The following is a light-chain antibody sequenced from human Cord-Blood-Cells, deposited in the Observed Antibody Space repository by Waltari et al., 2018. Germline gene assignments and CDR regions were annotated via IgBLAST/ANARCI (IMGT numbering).Light chain of an antibody. CDR2: DVS. Sequence: QSALTQPASVSGSPGQSITISCTGTSSDVGGYNYVSWYQQHPGKAPKFMSYDVSKRPLGVSNRFSSSQSGNTAALTVSGLQAEDGADYDCSSYASSSTWVFGGGTKLTVL. V-gene: IGLV2-14*01. CDR1: SSDVGGYNY. J-gene: IGLJ3*02. CDR3: SSYASSSTWV.